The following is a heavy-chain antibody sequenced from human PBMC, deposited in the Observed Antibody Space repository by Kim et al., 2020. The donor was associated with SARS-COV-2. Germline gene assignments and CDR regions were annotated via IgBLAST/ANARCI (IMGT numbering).Heavy chain of an antibody. Sequence: YNPSLKSRVTMSVDTSKNQFSLKLSSVTAADTAVYYCARVWSGSYYVFQHWGQGTLVTVSS. CDR3: ARVWSGSYYVFQH. D-gene: IGHD1-26*01. V-gene: IGHV4-4*07. J-gene: IGHJ1*01.